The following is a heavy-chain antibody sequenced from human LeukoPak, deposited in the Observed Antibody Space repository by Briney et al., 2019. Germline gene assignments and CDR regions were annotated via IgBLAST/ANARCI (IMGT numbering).Heavy chain of an antibody. J-gene: IGHJ4*02. Sequence: GGSLRLSCAASGFTFRSYWMHWVRQAPGKGLVWVSRINGDGSSTSYEDSVKGRSTISRDNAKNTLYLQMKSLRAEDTAVYYCARDTRYGDGYKYWGQGTLVTVSS. V-gene: IGHV3-74*01. D-gene: IGHD5-24*01. CDR1: GFTFRSYW. CDR3: ARDTRYGDGYKY. CDR2: INGDGSST.